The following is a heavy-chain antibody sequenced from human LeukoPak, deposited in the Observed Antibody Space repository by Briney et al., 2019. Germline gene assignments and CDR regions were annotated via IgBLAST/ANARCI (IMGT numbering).Heavy chain of an antibody. J-gene: IGHJ4*02. D-gene: IGHD2-21*02. Sequence: PGGSLRLSCAASGFTFSSYAMSWVRQAPGKGLEWVSAISGSGGSTYYADSVKGRFTITRDNSKNTLYLQMNSLRAEDTAVYYCAKMGGSVYFVVVTSYIDYWGQGTLVTVSS. CDR3: AKMGGSVYFVVVTSYIDY. V-gene: IGHV3-23*01. CDR2: ISGSGGST. CDR1: GFTFSSYA.